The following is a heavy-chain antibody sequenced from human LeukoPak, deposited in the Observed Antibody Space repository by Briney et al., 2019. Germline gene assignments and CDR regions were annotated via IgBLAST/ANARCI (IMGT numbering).Heavy chain of an antibody. CDR3: ARLGGSGSYYNVIHYYYGMDV. CDR1: GGSISSSSYY. J-gene: IGHJ6*02. V-gene: IGHV4-39*07. D-gene: IGHD3-10*01. Sequence: PSETLSLTCSVSGGSISSSSYYWGWIRQPPGKGLEWIGSIYYTGSTYYNPSLKSRVTISVDTSKNQFSLKLSSVTAADTAVYYCARLGGSGSYYNVIHYYYGMDVWGQGTTVTVSS. CDR2: IYYTGST.